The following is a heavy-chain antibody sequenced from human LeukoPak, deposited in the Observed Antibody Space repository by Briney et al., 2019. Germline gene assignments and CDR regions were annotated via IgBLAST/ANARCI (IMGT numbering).Heavy chain of an antibody. CDR1: GGSISSYY. D-gene: IGHD2-8*01. V-gene: IGHV4-4*07. Sequence: SETLSLTCTVSGGSISSYYWSWIRQPAGKGLEWIGRIYTSGSTNYNPSLKSRVTMSVDTSKNQFSLKLSSVTAADTAVYYCARDGCTNGVCYLDYWGQGTLVTASS. CDR3: ARDGCTNGVCYLDY. CDR2: IYTSGST. J-gene: IGHJ4*02.